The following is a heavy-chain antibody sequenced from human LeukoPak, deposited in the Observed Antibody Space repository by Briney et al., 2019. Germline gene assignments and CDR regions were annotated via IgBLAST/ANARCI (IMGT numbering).Heavy chain of an antibody. CDR2: IYSGGST. CDR3: ATGSEELYSYVVRGYYYYMDV. V-gene: IGHV3-53*01. J-gene: IGHJ6*03. CDR1: GFTVSSNY. Sequence: PGGSLRLSCAASGFTVSSNYMSWVRQAPGKGLEWVSVIYSGGSTYYADSVKGRFTISRDNSKNTLYLQMNSLRAEDTAVYCCATGSEELYSYVVRGYYYYMDVWGKGTTVTVSS. D-gene: IGHD5-18*01.